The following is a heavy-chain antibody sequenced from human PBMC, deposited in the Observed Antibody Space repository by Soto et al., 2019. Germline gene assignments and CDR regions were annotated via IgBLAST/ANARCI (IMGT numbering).Heavy chain of an antibody. J-gene: IGHJ4*02. CDR2: IWYDGSNK. D-gene: IGHD5-18*01. CDR3: ARDRLDTAMAFDY. CDR1: GFTFSSYG. Sequence: GSLRLSCAASGFTFSSYGMHWVRQAPGKGLEWVAVIWYDGSNKYYADSVKGRFTISRDNSKNTLYLQMNSLRAEDTAVYYCARDRLDTAMAFDYWGQGTLVTVSS. V-gene: IGHV3-33*01.